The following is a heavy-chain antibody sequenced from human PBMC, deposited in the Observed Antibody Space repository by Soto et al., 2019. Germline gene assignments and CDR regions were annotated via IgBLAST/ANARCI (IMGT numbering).Heavy chain of an antibody. CDR1: GYTFTSHG. CDR3: ARDQADCSGGSCYSAEYFQH. J-gene: IGHJ1*01. D-gene: IGHD2-15*01. CDR2: ISAYNGNT. Sequence: ASVKVSCKASGYTFTSHGISWVRQAPGQGLEWMGRISAYNGNTNYAQNLQDRVTMTTGTSTSTAYMELRSLTSDDTALYYCARDQADCSGGSCYSAEYFQHWGQGTLVTVSS. V-gene: IGHV1-18*01.